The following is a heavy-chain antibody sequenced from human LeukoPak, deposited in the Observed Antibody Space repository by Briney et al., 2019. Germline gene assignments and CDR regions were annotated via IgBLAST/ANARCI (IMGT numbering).Heavy chain of an antibody. V-gene: IGHV3-48*02. J-gene: IGHJ6*02. CDR1: VFTFRTYS. Sequence: GGSLRLSCAASVFTFRTYSMNWVRQAPGKGLEWISYSSSSSSTIYCADSVKGRFTISRDNAKNSLYLQMNNLRDEDTAVYYCARVGLGYGDYYYFYGMDVWGQGTTVTVSS. CDR2: SSSSSSTI. CDR3: ARVGLGYGDYYYFYGMDV. D-gene: IGHD4-17*01.